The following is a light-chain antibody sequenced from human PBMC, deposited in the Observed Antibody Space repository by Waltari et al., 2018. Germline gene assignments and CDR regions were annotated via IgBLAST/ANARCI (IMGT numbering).Light chain of an antibody. Sequence: DIQMTQSPSSLSASVGDRVTITCRASQGISNSLAWYQQKPGKAPKLLLYAASRLESGVPSMFSGIGSGTDYTLTISSLQPEDFATYYCQQYYSTLWTFGQGTKVEIK. CDR1: QGISNS. V-gene: IGKV1-NL1*01. CDR2: AAS. CDR3: QQYYSTLWT. J-gene: IGKJ1*01.